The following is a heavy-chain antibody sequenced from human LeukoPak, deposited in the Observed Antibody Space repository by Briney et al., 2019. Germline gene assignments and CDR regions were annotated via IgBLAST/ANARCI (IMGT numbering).Heavy chain of an antibody. CDR2: IKQDGSEK. CDR3: AGEVVGASYYYYMDV. Sequence: GGSLRLSCAASGFSFSSYWMSWVRQAPGKGLEWVANIKQDGSEKYYVDSVKGRFTISRDNAKNSLYLQMNSLRAEDTAVYFCAGEVVGASYYYYMDVWGKGTTVTVSS. CDR1: GFSFSSYW. D-gene: IGHD1-26*01. V-gene: IGHV3-7*01. J-gene: IGHJ6*03.